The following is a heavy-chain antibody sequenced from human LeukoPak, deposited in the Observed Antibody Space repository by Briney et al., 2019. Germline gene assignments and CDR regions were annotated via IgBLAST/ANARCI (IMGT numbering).Heavy chain of an antibody. CDR3: ATDDSSGFYLGAVNY. D-gene: IGHD3-22*01. Sequence: ASVKVSCKASGYIFTTYGITWVRQAPGQGLEWMGWINPNSGGTNYAQKFQGRVTMTRDTSIRTAYMELSRLTPDDTAVYYCATDDSSGFYLGAVNYWGQGTRVTVSS. J-gene: IGHJ4*02. CDR1: GYIFTTYG. V-gene: IGHV1-2*02. CDR2: INPNSGGT.